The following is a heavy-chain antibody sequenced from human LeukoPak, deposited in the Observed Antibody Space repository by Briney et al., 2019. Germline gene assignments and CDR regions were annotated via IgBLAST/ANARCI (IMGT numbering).Heavy chain of an antibody. J-gene: IGHJ4*02. CDR2: IYHSGST. D-gene: IGHD3-16*02. CDR1: GYSIGSGYY. Sequence: SETLSLTCAVSGYSIGSGYYWGWLRQPPGKGLEWIGSIYHSGSTYYNPSLKSRVTISVDTSKNQFSLKLSSVTAADTAVYYCASLYDYVWGSYRYTYRVVYWGQGTLVTVSS. CDR3: ASLYDYVWGSYRYTYRVVY. V-gene: IGHV4-38-2*01.